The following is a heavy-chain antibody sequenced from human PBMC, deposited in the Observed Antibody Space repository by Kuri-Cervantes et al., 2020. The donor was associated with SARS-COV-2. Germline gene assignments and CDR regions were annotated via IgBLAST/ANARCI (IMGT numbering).Heavy chain of an antibody. CDR2: ISSSSSTI. D-gene: IGHD2-2*01. V-gene: IGHV3-48*01. Sequence: GGSLRLSCAASGFAFSSYSMNWVRQAPGKGLEWVSYISSSSSTIYYADSVKGRFTISRDNAKNSLYLQMNSLRAEDTAVYYCARDRYCSSNSCYYYGMDVWGQGTTVTVSS. CDR1: GFAFSSYS. J-gene: IGHJ6*02. CDR3: ARDRYCSSNSCYYYGMDV.